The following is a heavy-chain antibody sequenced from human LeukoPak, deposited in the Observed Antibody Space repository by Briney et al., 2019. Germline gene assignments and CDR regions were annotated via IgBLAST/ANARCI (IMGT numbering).Heavy chain of an antibody. CDR1: GGSISTYY. J-gene: IGHJ1*01. D-gene: IGHD6-6*01. CDR2: IYHSGST. Sequence: SETLSLTCTVSGGSISTYYWNWIRQPPGKGLEWIGYIYHSGSTNYNPSLQSRVTISVDTSKNQFSLNLNSVTAADTAVYYCGRGGATRLHFQNWGPGTLVTGSS. CDR3: GRGGATRLHFQN. V-gene: IGHV4-59*01.